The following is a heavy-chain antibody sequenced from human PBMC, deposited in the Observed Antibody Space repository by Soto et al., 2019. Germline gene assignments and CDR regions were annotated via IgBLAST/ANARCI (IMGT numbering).Heavy chain of an antibody. CDR3: ARGLTGSGYSAPEY. J-gene: IGHJ4*02. Sequence: GGSLRLSCAVSGFTFRSYSMHWVRQSPGKGQEWISYISSGGGTKYYADSVTGRFTISRDNAKNSLYLQMNSLRAEDTAVYYCARGLTGSGYSAPEYWGQGTLVTVSS. CDR1: GFTFRSYS. CDR2: ISSGGGTK. V-gene: IGHV3-48*01. D-gene: IGHD3-22*01.